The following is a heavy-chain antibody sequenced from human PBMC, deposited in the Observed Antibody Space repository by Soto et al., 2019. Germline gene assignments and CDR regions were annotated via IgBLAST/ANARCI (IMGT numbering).Heavy chain of an antibody. Sequence: EVQLLESGGGLVQPGGSLRLSCAASGFTFSSYAMSWVRQAXXXXLXXXXXISGSGGSTYYADSVKGRFTISRDNSKNTLYLQMNSLRAXXXXXXXXXXXXXXXXXXXXXXSLXXWXQGTLVTVSS. CDR3: XXXXXXXXXXXXXXSLXX. V-gene: IGHV3-23*01. CDR1: GFTFSSYA. CDR2: ISGSGGST. J-gene: IGHJ4*02.